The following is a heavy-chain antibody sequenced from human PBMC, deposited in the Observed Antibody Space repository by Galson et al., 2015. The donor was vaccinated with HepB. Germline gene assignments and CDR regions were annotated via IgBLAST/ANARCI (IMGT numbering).Heavy chain of an antibody. CDR1: GITFSNYA. Sequence: SLRLSCAASGITFSNYAMSWVRQAPGKGLEWVSSITSSGDNTYYGNSVKGRFTISRDTSKNTLYLQMNSLRAEDTAVYYCAKDREYQMLWGYFDYWGQGSLVTVSS. V-gene: IGHV3-23*01. CDR3: AKDREYQMLWGYFDY. D-gene: IGHD2-2*01. J-gene: IGHJ4*02. CDR2: ITSSGDNT.